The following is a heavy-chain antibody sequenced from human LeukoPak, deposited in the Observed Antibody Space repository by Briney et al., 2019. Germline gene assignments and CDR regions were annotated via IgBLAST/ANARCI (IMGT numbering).Heavy chain of an antibody. CDR3: ARDALFYYGSGNYFDY. CDR2: IIPIFGTA. J-gene: IGHJ4*02. V-gene: IGHV1-69*05. CDR1: GGTFSSYA. Sequence: SSVKVSCKASGGTFSSYAISWVRQAPGQGLEWMGRIIPIFGTANYAQKFQGRVTNTTDESTSTAYMELSSLRSEDTAVYYCARDALFYYGSGNYFDYWGQGTLVTVSS. D-gene: IGHD3-10*01.